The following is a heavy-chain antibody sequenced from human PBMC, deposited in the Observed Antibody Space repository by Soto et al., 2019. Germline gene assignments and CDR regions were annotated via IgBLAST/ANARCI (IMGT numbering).Heavy chain of an antibody. V-gene: IGHV4-30-2*01. CDR1: GGSISSGDYY. CDR3: ARDIVATKPSGYYYYGMDV. D-gene: IGHD5-12*01. J-gene: IGHJ6*02. Sequence: PSETLSLTCTVSGGSISSGDYYWSWIRQPPGKGLEWIGYIYHSGSTYYNPSLKSRVTISVDTSKNQFSLKLSSVTAADTAVYYCARDIVATKPSGYYYYGMDVWGQGTTVTVSS. CDR2: IYHSGST.